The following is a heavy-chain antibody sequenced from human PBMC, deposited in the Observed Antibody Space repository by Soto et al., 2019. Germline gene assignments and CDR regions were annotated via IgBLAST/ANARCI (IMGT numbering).Heavy chain of an antibody. CDR2: LNPNNGNT. Sequence: AQLEQSGAEVKEPGASVKVSCKASENTFTNYDIIWVRQAPGQGLEWMGWLNPNNGNTGYAPKFRGRVTMTRDPSKRTAFMEMSSLRAEDTAVYYCSRSEVGDYMDVWGKGTTVTVSS. CDR3: SRSEVGDYMDV. J-gene: IGHJ6*03. D-gene: IGHD3-3*01. CDR1: ENTFTNYD. V-gene: IGHV1-8*01.